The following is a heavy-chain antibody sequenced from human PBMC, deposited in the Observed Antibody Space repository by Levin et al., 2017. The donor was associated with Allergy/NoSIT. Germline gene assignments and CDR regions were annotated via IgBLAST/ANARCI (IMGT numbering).Heavy chain of an antibody. J-gene: IGHJ4*02. V-gene: IGHV1-18*01. Sequence: WASVKVSCKASGYTFTSYGISWVRQAPGQGLEWMGWISAYNGNTNYAQKLQGRVTMTTDTSTSTAYMELRSLRSDDTAVYYCARVRPPPQYSSSWFDLHSSGWYYDYWGQGTLVTVSS. D-gene: IGHD6-13*01. CDR1: GYTFTSYG. CDR2: ISAYNGNT. CDR3: ARVRPPPQYSSSWFDLHSSGWYYDY.